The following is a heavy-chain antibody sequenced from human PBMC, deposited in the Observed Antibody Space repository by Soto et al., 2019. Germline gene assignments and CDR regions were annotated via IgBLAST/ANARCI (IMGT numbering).Heavy chain of an antibody. D-gene: IGHD6-25*01. CDR1: GYTFTSYG. Sequence: ASVKVSCKASGYTFTSYGISWVRQAPGQGLEWMGWISAYNGNTNYAQKLQGRVTMTTDTSTSTAYVELRSLRSDDTAVYYCAGPLTGLSDYYYGMDVWGQGTTVTVSS. CDR3: AGPLTGLSDYYYGMDV. CDR2: ISAYNGNT. V-gene: IGHV1-18*01. J-gene: IGHJ6*02.